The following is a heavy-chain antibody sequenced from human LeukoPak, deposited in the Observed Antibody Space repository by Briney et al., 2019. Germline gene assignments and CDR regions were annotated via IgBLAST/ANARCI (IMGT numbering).Heavy chain of an antibody. CDR2: IFYSGST. CDR3: ARGARDGLRYFDWLLSLYYFDY. D-gene: IGHD3-9*01. V-gene: IGHV4-39*07. J-gene: IGHJ4*02. CDR1: AGSISSNRYY. Sequence: PSETLSLTCTVSAGSISSNRYYWGWIRQPPGKGLEWIGNIFYSGSTYYNPSLKSRVTISVDTSKNQFSLKLSSVTAADTAVYYCARGARDGLRYFDWLLSLYYFDYWGQGTLVTVSS.